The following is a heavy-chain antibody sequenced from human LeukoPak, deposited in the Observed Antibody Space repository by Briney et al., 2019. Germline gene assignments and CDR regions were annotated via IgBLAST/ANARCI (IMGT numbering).Heavy chain of an antibody. Sequence: ASVKVSCKASGYTFTSYAMNWVRQAPGQGLEWMGWINTNTGNPTYAQGFTGRFVFSLDTSVSTAYLQISSLKAEDTAVYYCARGLRYCSSTSCPTDYYYYMDVWGKGTTVTVSS. CDR3: ARGLRYCSSTSCPTDYYYYMDV. D-gene: IGHD2-2*01. CDR2: INTNTGNP. V-gene: IGHV7-4-1*02. CDR1: GYTFTSYA. J-gene: IGHJ6*03.